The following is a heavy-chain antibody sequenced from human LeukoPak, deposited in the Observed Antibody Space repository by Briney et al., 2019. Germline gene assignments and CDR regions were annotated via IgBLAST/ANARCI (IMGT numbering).Heavy chain of an antibody. Sequence: SETLSLTCTVSGGSISSGDYYWSWIRQHPGKGLEWIGYIFYSGNTYYNSSLQSRVTISIDTSKNQFFLKLSSVTAADTAVYYCARTPSRTLITSAGTDFDCWGQGTLVTVSS. J-gene: IGHJ4*02. V-gene: IGHV4-31*03. D-gene: IGHD6-13*01. CDR1: GGSISSGDYY. CDR3: ARTPSRTLITSAGTDFDC. CDR2: IFYSGNT.